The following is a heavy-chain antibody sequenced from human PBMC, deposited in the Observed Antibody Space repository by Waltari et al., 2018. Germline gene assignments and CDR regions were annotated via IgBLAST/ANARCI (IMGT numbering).Heavy chain of an antibody. J-gene: IGHJ5*02. V-gene: IGHV1-2*06. CDR1: GYTFTVYY. CDR2: INPNTGGT. D-gene: IGHD3-16*01. Sequence: QVHLVQSGAEVQKPGASVKVSCKASGYTFTVYYIHWVRQTPGQGLEWMGRINPNTGGTNYAQKFQGRVTRTRDTSITTAYMELSRLTSDDTAVYYCAREGDGFPPDPWGQGTLVTVSS. CDR3: AREGDGFPPDP.